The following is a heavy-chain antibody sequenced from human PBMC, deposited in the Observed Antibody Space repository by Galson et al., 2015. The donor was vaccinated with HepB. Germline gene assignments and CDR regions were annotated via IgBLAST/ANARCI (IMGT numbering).Heavy chain of an antibody. D-gene: IGHD5-18*01. V-gene: IGHV1-8*01. J-gene: IGHJ6*02. Sequence: SVKVSCKASGYTFTSYDINWVRQATGQGLEWMGWMNPNSGNTGYAQKFQGRVTMTRNTSISTAYMELSSLRSEDTAVYYCARVGGYSYDQPYYYYGMDVWGQGTTVTVSS. CDR1: GYTFTSYD. CDR2: MNPNSGNT. CDR3: ARVGGYSYDQPYYYYGMDV.